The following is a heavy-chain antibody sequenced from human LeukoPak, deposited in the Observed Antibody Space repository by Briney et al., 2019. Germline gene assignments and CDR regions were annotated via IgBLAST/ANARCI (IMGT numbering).Heavy chain of an antibody. CDR3: ARYRLGGYFDY. Sequence: GRSLRLSCAASGFTFSSYGMHWVRQAPGKGLEWVAVIWYDGSNKYYADSVKGRFTISRDNSKNTLYLQMNSLRAEDTAVYYCARYRLGGYFDYWGQGTLVTVSS. CDR2: IWYDGSNK. CDR1: GFTFSSYG. D-gene: IGHD3-16*01. J-gene: IGHJ4*02. V-gene: IGHV3-33*01.